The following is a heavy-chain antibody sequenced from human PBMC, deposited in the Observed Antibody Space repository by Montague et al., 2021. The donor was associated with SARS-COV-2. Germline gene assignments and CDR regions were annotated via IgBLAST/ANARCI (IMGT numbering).Heavy chain of an antibody. CDR3: ASERFYGSGSYYYPFLLFGY. CDR1: GGSISSSSYY. J-gene: IGHJ4*02. D-gene: IGHD3-10*01. CDR2: IYYSGST. V-gene: IGHV4-39*01. Sequence: SETLSLTCTVSGGSISSSSYYWGWIRQPPGKGLEWIGSIYYSGSTYYNPSLKSRVTISVDTSKNQFSLKLSSVTAADTAVYYCASERFYGSGSYYYPFLLFGYWGQGTLVTVSS.